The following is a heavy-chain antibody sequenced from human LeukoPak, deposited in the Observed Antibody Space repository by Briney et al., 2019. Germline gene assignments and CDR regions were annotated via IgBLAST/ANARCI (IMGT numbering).Heavy chain of an antibody. V-gene: IGHV3-23*01. J-gene: IGHJ5*01. Sequence: GGSLRLSCAASGFTFSSYAMSWVRQAPGKGLEWVSGISSSGSGGSTYYADSVKGRFTISRDNSKNTLYLQINSVRAEDTAVYYCTRAYSSSWYDFWGQGTLVTVSS. CDR1: GFTFSSYA. CDR3: TRAYSSSWYDF. D-gene: IGHD6-13*01. CDR2: ISSSGSGGST.